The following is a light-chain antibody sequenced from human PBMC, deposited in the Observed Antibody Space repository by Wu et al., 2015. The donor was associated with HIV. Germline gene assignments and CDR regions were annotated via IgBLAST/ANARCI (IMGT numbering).Light chain of an antibody. CDR3: QQRSDGLS. V-gene: IGKV3-11*01. Sequence: EIVLTQSPATLSLSPGERATLSCRASQRVSNYLAWYQQKPGQAPRLLIYDASNRVNGIPARFSGSGSGTDFHLTINSLEPEDFAIYYCQQRSDGLSFGGGTKVEIK. CDR2: DAS. J-gene: IGKJ4*01. CDR1: QRVSNY.